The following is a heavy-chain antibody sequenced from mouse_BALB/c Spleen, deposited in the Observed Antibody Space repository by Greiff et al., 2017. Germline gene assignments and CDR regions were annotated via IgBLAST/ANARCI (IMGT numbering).Heavy chain of an antibody. CDR2: ISSGGSYT. CDR3: ARRLGPEAWFAY. CDR1: GFTFSSYA. Sequence: EVKLVESGGGLVKPGGSLKLSCAASGFTFSSYAMSWVRQSPEKRLEWVAEISSGGSYTYYPDTVTGRFTISRDNAKNTLYLEMSSLRSEDTAMYYCARRLGPEAWFAYWGQGTLVTVSA. J-gene: IGHJ3*01. D-gene: IGHD4-1*01. V-gene: IGHV5-9-4*01.